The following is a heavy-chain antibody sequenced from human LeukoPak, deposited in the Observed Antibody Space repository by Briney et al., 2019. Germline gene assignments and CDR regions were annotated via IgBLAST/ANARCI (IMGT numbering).Heavy chain of an antibody. CDR2: INSDGSST. CDR3: ARDYGGSGWGT. CDR1: GFTFSSYW. D-gene: IGHD6-19*01. Sequence: GGSLRLSCAASGFTFSSYWMHWVRQAPGKGLVWVSRINSDGSSTSYADSVKGRFTVSRDNAKNTLYLQMNSLRTEDTAVYYCARDYGGSGWGTWGQGTLVTVSS. V-gene: IGHV3-74*01. J-gene: IGHJ5*02.